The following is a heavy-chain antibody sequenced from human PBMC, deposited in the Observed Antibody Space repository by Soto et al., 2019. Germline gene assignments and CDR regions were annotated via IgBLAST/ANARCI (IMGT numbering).Heavy chain of an antibody. CDR3: ATLSSDPWYYYYGMDV. D-gene: IGHD6-6*01. CDR2: ISGSGGST. CDR1: GFTFSSYA. Sequence: PVGSLRLSCAASGFTFSSYAMSWVRQAPGKGLEWVSAISGSGGSTYYADSVKGRFTISRDNSKNTLYLQMNSLRAEDTAVYYCATLSSDPWYYYYGMDVWGQGTTVTVSS. J-gene: IGHJ6*02. V-gene: IGHV3-23*01.